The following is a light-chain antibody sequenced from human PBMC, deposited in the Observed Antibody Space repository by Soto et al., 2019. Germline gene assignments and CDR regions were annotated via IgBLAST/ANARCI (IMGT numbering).Light chain of an antibody. V-gene: IGKV3-20*01. J-gene: IGKJ2*01. CDR1: QSVSSTY. CDR3: QQYGNAPYT. CDR2: GAS. Sequence: ETVLTQSPGTLSLSPGERATLSCRASQSVSSTYFAWYQQKPGQAPRLLIYGASSRATGIPDRFSGSGSGADFPLSISRLEPEDFAVYYCQQYGNAPYTFGQGTKLEIK.